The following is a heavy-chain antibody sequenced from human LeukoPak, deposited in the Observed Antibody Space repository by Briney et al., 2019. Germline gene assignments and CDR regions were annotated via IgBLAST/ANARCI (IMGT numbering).Heavy chain of an antibody. D-gene: IGHD2-15*01. CDR2: IVPIFGTA. CDR1: GGTFSSYA. J-gene: IGHJ6*03. CDR3: ASLVAKGPYYYYYMDV. Sequence: SVKVSCKASGGTFSSYAISWVRQAPGQGLEWMGGIVPIFGTANYAQKFQGRVTITADESTSTAYMELSSLRSEDTAVYYCASLVAKGPYYYYYMDVWGKGTTVTVSS. V-gene: IGHV1-69*13.